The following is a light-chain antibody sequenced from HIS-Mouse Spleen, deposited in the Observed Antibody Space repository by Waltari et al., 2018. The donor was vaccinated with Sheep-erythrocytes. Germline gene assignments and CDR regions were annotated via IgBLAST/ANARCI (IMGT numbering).Light chain of an antibody. CDR3: QQRSNWPLT. Sequence: IVLPQSPATLSLSPGERATLSCRASQSVSSYLAWYQQKPGQAPRLLIYDASNRATGIPARFSGSGSGKDFNLTICRLAPDDFAVYDGQQRSNWPLTFGGGTTVEIK. CDR1: QSVSSY. V-gene: IGKV3-11*01. CDR2: DAS. J-gene: IGKJ4*01.